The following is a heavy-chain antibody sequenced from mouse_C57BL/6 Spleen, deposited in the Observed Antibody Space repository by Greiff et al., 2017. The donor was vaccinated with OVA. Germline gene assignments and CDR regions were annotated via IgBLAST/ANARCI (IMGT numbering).Heavy chain of an antibody. V-gene: IGHV1-15*01. CDR3: TRNKLYDGSAWFAY. CDR1: GYTFTDYE. Sequence: QVQLQQSGAELVRPGASVTLSCKASGYTFTDYEMHWVKQTPVHGLEWIGAIDPETGGTAYNQKFKGKAILTADKSSSTAYMELRSLTSEDSAVYYCTRNKLYDGSAWFAYWGQGTLVTVSA. CDR2: IDPETGGT. D-gene: IGHD2-12*01. J-gene: IGHJ3*01.